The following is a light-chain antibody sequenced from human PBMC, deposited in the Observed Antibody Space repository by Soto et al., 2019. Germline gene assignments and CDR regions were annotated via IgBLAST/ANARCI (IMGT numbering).Light chain of an antibody. J-gene: IGLJ1*01. CDR1: SSNIGNST. V-gene: IGLV1-44*01. CDR2: ANN. Sequence: SASGTPGQRVTISCSGSSSNIGNSTVNWYQQFPGTAPKLLIYANNRRPSGVPDRFSGSKSGTSASLAISGLQSEDEADYNCAAWDHSPNGYVFGAGTK. CDR3: AAWDHSPNGYV.